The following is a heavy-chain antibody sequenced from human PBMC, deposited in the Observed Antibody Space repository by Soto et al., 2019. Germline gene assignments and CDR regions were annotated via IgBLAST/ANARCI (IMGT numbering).Heavy chain of an antibody. D-gene: IGHD5-12*01. V-gene: IGHV1-24*01. CDR2: IDPEDGET. J-gene: IGHJ4*02. CDR1: GYTLTELS. Sequence: GASVKVSCKVSGYTLTELSMHWVRQAPGKGLEWMGSIDPEDGETNYAQKFQGRVTITADTSTSTAYMELSSLRSEDTAVYYCARGGGYDGRIRTSDYWGQGTLVTVSS. CDR3: ARGGGYDGRIRTSDY.